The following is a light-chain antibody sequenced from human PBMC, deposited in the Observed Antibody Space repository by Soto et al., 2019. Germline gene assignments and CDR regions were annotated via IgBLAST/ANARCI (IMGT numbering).Light chain of an antibody. Sequence: QPVLTQPPSASGTPGQRVTISCSGGSSNIGSYSVNWFQQLPGTAPKLLMYNSDQRASGVSDRFSGSKSGTSASLAISGLQSEDEADYYCAAWDDSLNRPVFGGGTKLTVL. CDR2: NSD. CDR3: AAWDDSLNRPV. V-gene: IGLV1-44*01. CDR1: SSNIGSYS. J-gene: IGLJ2*01.